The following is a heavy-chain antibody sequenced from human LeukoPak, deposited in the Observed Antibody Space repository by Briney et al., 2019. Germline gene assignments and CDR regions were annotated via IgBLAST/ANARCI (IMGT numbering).Heavy chain of an antibody. CDR1: GFTLSSYW. CDR3: ARAYGMDV. CDR2: IKSDGTIT. J-gene: IGHJ6*02. Sequence: PGGSLRLSCAASGFTLSSYWMHWVRQAPGEGPVWVSGIKSDGTITTYADSVKGRFTISRDNAKNTLYLQMNSLRAEDTAMYYCARAYGMDVWGQGTTVTVSS. V-gene: IGHV3-74*03.